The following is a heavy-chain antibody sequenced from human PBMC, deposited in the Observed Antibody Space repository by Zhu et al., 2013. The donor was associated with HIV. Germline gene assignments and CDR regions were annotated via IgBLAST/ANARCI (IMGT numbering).Heavy chain of an antibody. CDR3: ARVPVGEYSSGWYRWAYFDY. J-gene: IGHJ4*02. CDR1: GYTFTSYG. CDR2: ISAYNGNT. Sequence: QVQLVQSGAEVKKPGASVKVSCKASGYTFTSYGISWVRQAPGQGLEWMGWISAYNGNTNYAQKLQGRVTMTTDTSTSTAYMELRSLRSDDTAVYYCARVPVGEYSSGWYRWAYFDYWGQGTLVTVSS. V-gene: IGHV1-18*01. D-gene: IGHD6-19*01.